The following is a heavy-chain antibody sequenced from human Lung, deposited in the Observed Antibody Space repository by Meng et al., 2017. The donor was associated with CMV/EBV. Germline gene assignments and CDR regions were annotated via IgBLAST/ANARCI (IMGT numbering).Heavy chain of an antibody. J-gene: IGHJ4*02. D-gene: IGHD3-22*01. CDR2: IKQDGSEK. CDR1: GFTFSSYW. Sequence: GESLKISCAASGFTFSSYWMSWVRQAPGKGLEWVANIKQDGSEKYYVDSVKGRFTISRDNAKNSLYLQMNSLRAEDTAVYYCATVRYYYDSSGYPYYLGQGXLVTVSS. CDR3: ATVRYYYDSSGYPYY. V-gene: IGHV3-7*01.